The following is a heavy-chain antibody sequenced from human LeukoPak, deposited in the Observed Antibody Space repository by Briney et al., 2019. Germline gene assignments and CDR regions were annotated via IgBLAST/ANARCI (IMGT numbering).Heavy chain of an antibody. Sequence: PGESLRLSCAASGFTFSSYSMNWVRQAPGKGLEWVSSISSSSSYIYYADSVKGRFTISRDNAKNSLYLQMNSLRAEDTAVYYCAREGIKYQLLLDYWGQGTLVTVSS. CDR3: AREGIKYQLLLDY. CDR2: ISSSSSYI. D-gene: IGHD2-2*01. J-gene: IGHJ4*02. CDR1: GFTFSSYS. V-gene: IGHV3-21*01.